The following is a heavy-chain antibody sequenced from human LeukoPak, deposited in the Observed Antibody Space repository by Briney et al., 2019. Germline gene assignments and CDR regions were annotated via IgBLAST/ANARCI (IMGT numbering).Heavy chain of an antibody. CDR3: ASSTCSGGSCYFFDY. Sequence: GGSLRLSCAASGFTFDDYGMSWVRQAPGKGLEWVSGINWNGGSTGYADSVKGRFTISRDNAKNSLYLQMNSLRAEDTALYYCASSTCSGGSCYFFDYWGQGTLVTVSS. J-gene: IGHJ4*02. V-gene: IGHV3-20*04. CDR2: INWNGGST. D-gene: IGHD2-15*01. CDR1: GFTFDDYG.